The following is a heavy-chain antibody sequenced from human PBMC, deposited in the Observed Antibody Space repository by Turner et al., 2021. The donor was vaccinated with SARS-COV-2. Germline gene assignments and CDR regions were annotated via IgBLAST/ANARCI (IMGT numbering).Heavy chain of an antibody. D-gene: IGHD6-19*01. CDR1: GYTLTEFT. Sequence: QVQLVHSGAEGKKPGSAVMVCCEVSGYTLTEFTMHSVRQAPGKGVEWMGGFEPEDVETIYAQKFQGRVTMTENTSTDTAYMELSSLRSEDTAVYYCATVFAVAGLSYGMDVWGQGTTVTVSS. CDR3: ATVFAVAGLSYGMDV. CDR2: FEPEDVET. V-gene: IGHV1-24*01. J-gene: IGHJ6*02.